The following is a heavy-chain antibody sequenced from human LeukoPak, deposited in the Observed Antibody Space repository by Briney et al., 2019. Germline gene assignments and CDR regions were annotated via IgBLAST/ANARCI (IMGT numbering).Heavy chain of an antibody. CDR1: GFTFSSYW. D-gene: IGHD2-21*02. J-gene: IGHJ4*02. Sequence: GGSLRLSCAASGFTFSSYWMSWVRQAPGKGLEWVANIKQDGSEKYYVDSVKGRFTISRDNAKNSLYLQMNSLRAEDTAVYYCARDTDQYCGRDCYVDYWGQGTLVTVSS. CDR3: ARDTDQYCGRDCYVDY. CDR2: IKQDGSEK. V-gene: IGHV3-7*01.